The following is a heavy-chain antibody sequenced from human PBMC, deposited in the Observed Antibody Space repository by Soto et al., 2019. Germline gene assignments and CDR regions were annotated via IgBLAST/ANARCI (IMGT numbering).Heavy chain of an antibody. D-gene: IGHD6-13*01. J-gene: IGHJ6*02. CDR3: ARSSARGIAAAGTRGYYYYGMDV. CDR2: IYHSGST. V-gene: IGHV4-4*02. Sequence: SETLSLTCAVSGGSISSSNWWSWVRQPPGKGLEWIGEIYHSGSTNYNPSLKSRVTISVDKSKNQFSLKLSSVTAADTAVNYCARSSARGIAAAGTRGYYYYGMDVWGQGTTVTVSS. CDR1: GGSISSSNW.